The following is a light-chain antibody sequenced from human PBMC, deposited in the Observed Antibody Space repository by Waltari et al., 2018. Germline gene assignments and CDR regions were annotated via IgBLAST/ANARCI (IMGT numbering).Light chain of an antibody. CDR2: EVS. CDR1: STDVGIYNL. J-gene: IGLJ2*01. Sequence: QSALTQPASVSGSPGQSITISCTGTSTDVGIYNLVSWYQQHPTTVPKLIIYEVSKRPSGVSNPLSGAQSGNTASLTSSGLQAEDEADYYCSSYAGSGTSVVFGGGTTLTVL. V-gene: IGLV2-23*02. CDR3: SSYAGSGTSVV.